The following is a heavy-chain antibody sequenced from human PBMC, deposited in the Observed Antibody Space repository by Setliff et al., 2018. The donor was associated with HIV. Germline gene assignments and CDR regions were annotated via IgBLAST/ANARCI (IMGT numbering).Heavy chain of an antibody. J-gene: IGHJ4*02. CDR2: VIHDGSEK. D-gene: IGHD6-13*01. V-gene: IGHV3-7*01. CDR1: GFTFSTYW. Sequence: PGGSLRLSCAVSGFTFSTYWMSWVRQAPGKGLEWVANVIHDGSEKYYVDSVKGRFTISRDNAKNSLYLQMNSLRAEDTAVYYCARASGYGSSWYQFWGQGTLVTVSS. CDR3: ARASGYGSSWYQF.